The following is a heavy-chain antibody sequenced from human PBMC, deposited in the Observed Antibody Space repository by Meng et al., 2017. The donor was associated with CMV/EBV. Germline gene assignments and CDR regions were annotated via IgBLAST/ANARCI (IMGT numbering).Heavy chain of an antibody. Sequence: CTASGFTFSDYGMNWVRQAQGKGLQWVSAISGSGNSRYYADSVRGRFTISRHTSPPPLHLPLPFLSSSTPSLYYFVKGYFSSPFFFSSCGQGTLVTVSS. CDR2: ISGSGNSR. J-gene: IGHJ5*02. CDR1: GFTFSDYG. D-gene: IGHD2/OR15-2a*01. CDR3: VKGYFSSPFFFSS. V-gene: IGHV3-23*01.